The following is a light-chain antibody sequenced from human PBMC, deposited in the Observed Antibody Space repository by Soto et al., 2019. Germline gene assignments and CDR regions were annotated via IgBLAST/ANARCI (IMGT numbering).Light chain of an antibody. CDR1: QSIRIY. CDR3: QQTDSLPIS. J-gene: IGKJ3*01. CDR2: ATS. V-gene: IGKV1-39*01. Sequence: DIQMTQSPSSLSASVGDRVTISCRANQSIRIYLHWYQQKPGKAPTLRIYATSNLQTGVTSRFRVGGSGTEFTLTISSLQHEDLATYFWQQTDSLPISFGPGTKVD.